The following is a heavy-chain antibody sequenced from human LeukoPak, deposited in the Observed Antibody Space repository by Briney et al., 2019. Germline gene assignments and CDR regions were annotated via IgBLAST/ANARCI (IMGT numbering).Heavy chain of an antibody. CDR2: IKTKAEGGTI. CDR3: TTDLDF. J-gene: IGHJ4*02. CDR1: GFIFSDVW. Sequence: GGSLRPSCAGSGFIFSDVWMSSVRLAPGKGLEWVARIKTKAEGGTIDYAAPVKGRFIISRDDSEKRLDLQMSSLKSEDTGVYYCTTDLDFWGQGTLVTVSS. V-gene: IGHV3-15*01.